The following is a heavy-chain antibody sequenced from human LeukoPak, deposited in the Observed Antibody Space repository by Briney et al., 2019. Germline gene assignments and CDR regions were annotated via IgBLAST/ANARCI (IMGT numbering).Heavy chain of an antibody. CDR1: GLTFSTYP. D-gene: IGHD3-16*01. Sequence: PGKSLRLSCAASGLTFSTYPMHWVHQAPGKGLEWVAVISNDGNHKYSPDSVKGRFTISRDNSKNTLYLQMNSLRVEDTAVYYCATAETGFGYHYYMDVWGKGTTVTVSS. CDR3: ATAETGFGYHYYMDV. J-gene: IGHJ6*03. CDR2: ISNDGNHK. V-gene: IGHV3-30*01.